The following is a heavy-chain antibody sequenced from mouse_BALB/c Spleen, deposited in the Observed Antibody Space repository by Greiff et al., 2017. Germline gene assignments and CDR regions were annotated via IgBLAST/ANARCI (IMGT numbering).Heavy chain of an antibody. D-gene: IGHD4-1*01. Sequence: VQLQQSGPELVKPGASVKISCKASGYSFTGYYMHWVKQSHVKSLEWIGRINPYNGATSYNQNFKDKASLTVDKSSSTAYMELHSLTSEDSAVYYCAITGYYAMDYWGQGTSVTVSS. V-gene: IGHV1-31*01. CDR3: AITGYYAMDY. J-gene: IGHJ4*01. CDR1: GYSFTGYY. CDR2: INPYNGAT.